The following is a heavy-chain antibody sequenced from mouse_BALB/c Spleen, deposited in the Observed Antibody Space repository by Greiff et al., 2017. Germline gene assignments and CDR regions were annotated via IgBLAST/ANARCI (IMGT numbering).Heavy chain of an antibody. CDR1: GFTFSSFG. J-gene: IGHJ2*01. CDR2: ISSGSSTI. D-gene: IGHD1-1*01. V-gene: IGHV5-17*02. CDR3: ARSTTVVANFDY. Sequence: EVMLVESGGGLVQPGGSRKLSCAASGFTFSSFGMHWVRQAPEKGLEWVAYISSGSSTIYYADTVKGRFTISRDNPKNTLFLQMNSLRSEDTAMYYCARSTTVVANFDYWGQGTTLTVSS.